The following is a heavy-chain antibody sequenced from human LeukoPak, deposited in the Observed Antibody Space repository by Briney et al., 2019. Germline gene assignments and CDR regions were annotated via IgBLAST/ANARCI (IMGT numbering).Heavy chain of an antibody. CDR2: ITGDGSRT. Sequence: PGGSLRLSCAASGFTFDDCTMHWVRLTPGRGLEWVSLITGDGSRTYSTNSLKGRFTISRDNSKNTLYLQMNSLRAEDTAVYYCARWAVAPDVWGQGTTVTVPS. V-gene: IGHV3-43*02. J-gene: IGHJ6*02. D-gene: IGHD5-24*01. CDR3: ARWAVAPDV. CDR1: GFTFDDCT.